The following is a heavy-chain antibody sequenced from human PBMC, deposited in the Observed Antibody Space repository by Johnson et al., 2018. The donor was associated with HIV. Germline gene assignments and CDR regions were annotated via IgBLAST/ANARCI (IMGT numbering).Heavy chain of an antibody. D-gene: IGHD1-26*01. Sequence: VQLVESGGGLVKPGGSLRLSCAASGFTFDDYGMSWVRQAPGKGLEWVSVIYSGGSTYYADSVKGRFTISRDNSKNTLYLQMNSLRPEDTALYFCATDPGGSYFGYRAYAFDIWGQGTMVTVSS. CDR1: GFTFDDYG. CDR3: ATDPGGSYFGYRAYAFDI. CDR2: IYSGGST. V-gene: IGHV3-66*02. J-gene: IGHJ3*02.